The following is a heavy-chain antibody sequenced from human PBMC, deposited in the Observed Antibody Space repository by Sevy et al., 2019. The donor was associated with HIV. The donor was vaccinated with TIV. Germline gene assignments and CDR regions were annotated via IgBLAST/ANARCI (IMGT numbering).Heavy chain of an antibody. CDR3: ARSDYGDYVGWFDP. CDR1: GFTFSSSI. Sequence: GGSPRLSCAASGFTFSSSIINWVRQAPGKGLEWVSSISGTGSTIYYADSVKGRFTISRDNDKNSLYLQMHSLRDEDTAVYYCARSDYGDYVGWFDPWGQGTLVTVSS. CDR2: ISGTGSTI. V-gene: IGHV3-48*02. D-gene: IGHD4-17*01. J-gene: IGHJ5*02.